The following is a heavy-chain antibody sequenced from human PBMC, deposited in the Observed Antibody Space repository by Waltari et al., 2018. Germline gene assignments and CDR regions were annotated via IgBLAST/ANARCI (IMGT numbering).Heavy chain of an antibody. V-gene: IGHV1-18*04. D-gene: IGHD2-2*01. J-gene: IGHJ5*02. CDR1: GYIFTNYG. CDR3: AKDRHQLIEEGFLLALDP. CDR2: IRCNNGHT. Sequence: QVQLVQSGAEVKKPGASLKVSCKASGYIFTNYGISWVRQAPGQGLEWMGWIRCNNGHTNCAQKFRGRLTMAKDTSTNTGYRELSRLTSDDTAVYYCAKDRHQLIEEGFLLALDPWGQGTLVTVSS.